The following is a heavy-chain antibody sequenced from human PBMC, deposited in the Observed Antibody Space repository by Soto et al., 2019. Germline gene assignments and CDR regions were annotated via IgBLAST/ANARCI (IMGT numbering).Heavy chain of an antibody. V-gene: IGHV1-3*01. CDR3: ARGLNGYLHYFDY. J-gene: IGHJ4*02. D-gene: IGHD5-18*01. Sequence: GASVKVSCKASGYTFTSYAMHWVRQAPGQRLEWMGWINAGNGNTKYSQKFQGRVTITRDTSASTAYMELSSLRFEDTAVYYCARGLNGYLHYFDYWGQGTPVTVSA. CDR1: GYTFTSYA. CDR2: INAGNGNT.